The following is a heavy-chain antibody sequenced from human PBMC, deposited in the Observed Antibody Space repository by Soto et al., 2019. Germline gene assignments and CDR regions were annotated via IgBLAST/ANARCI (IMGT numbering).Heavy chain of an antibody. D-gene: IGHD6-13*01. CDR1: GGTFSSYA. J-gene: IGHJ6*02. V-gene: IGHV1-69*13. CDR3: ASPPRIAAAGTSHYYYGMDV. Sequence: SVKVSCKASGGTFSSYAISWVRQAPGQGLEWMGGIVPIFGTANYAQKFQGRVTITADESTSTAYMELSSLRSEDTAVYYCASPPRIAAAGTSHYYYGMDVWGQGTTVTVSS. CDR2: IVPIFGTA.